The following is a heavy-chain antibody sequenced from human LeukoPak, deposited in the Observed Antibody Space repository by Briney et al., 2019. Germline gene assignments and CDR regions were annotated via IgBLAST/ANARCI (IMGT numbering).Heavy chain of an antibody. CDR1: GGSISSSSYY. Sequence: SETLSLTCTVSGGSISSSSYYWGWIRQPPGKGLEWIGEINHSGSTNYNPSLKSRVTISVDTSKNQFSLKLSSVTAADTAVYYCARLHDFWSGYYTYYYYGMDVWGQGTTVTVSS. V-gene: IGHV4-39*07. D-gene: IGHD3-3*01. J-gene: IGHJ6*02. CDR3: ARLHDFWSGYYTYYYYGMDV. CDR2: INHSGST.